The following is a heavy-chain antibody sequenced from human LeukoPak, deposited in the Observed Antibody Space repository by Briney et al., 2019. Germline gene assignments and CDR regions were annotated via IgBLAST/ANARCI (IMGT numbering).Heavy chain of an antibody. J-gene: IGHJ4*02. CDR1: GYSFATYW. Sequence: GESLKISCRGSGYSFATYWIGWVSQMPGKCLESMGTIYPGDSASRYSPSFQGLVTMSVDKSISTAYLQSSSLKASDTAMYYCARRQGCSNTACPPDSWGQGTLVTVSS. V-gene: IGHV5-51*01. CDR3: ARRQGCSNTACPPDS. CDR2: IYPGDSAS. D-gene: IGHD2-2*01.